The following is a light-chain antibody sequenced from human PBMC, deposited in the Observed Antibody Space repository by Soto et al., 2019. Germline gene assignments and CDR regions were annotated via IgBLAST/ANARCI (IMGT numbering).Light chain of an antibody. CDR2: GAS. CDR3: QQYNNWPPWT. J-gene: IGKJ1*01. Sequence: EIVRTQAPASLCVSPGERATLSCRASQSVSSTLAWYQQKPGQAPRLLIYGASTRATGIPARFSGSGSGTEFTLTISSLQSEDFAVYYCQQYNNWPPWTFGQGTKVDIK. V-gene: IGKV3-15*01. CDR1: QSVSST.